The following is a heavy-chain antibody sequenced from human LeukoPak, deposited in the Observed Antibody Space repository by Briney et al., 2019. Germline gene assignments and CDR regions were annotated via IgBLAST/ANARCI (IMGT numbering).Heavy chain of an antibody. CDR3: ARDPEVAVGEANSDY. CDR1: GYTFTSYG. D-gene: IGHD6-19*01. Sequence: ASVKVSCKASGYTFTSYGISWVRQAPGQGLEWMGWISAYNGNTNYAQKLQGRVTMTTDTSTSTAYMELRILRSDDTAVYYCARDPEVAVGEANSDYWGQGTLVTVSS. CDR2: ISAYNGNT. V-gene: IGHV1-18*01. J-gene: IGHJ4*02.